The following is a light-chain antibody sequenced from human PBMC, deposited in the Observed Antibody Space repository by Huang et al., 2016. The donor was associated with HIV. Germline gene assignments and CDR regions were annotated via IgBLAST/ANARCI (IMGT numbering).Light chain of an antibody. CDR2: AAS. Sequence: IQMTQIPSSLSASVGDRLTIPCRASQAIGIYLNWYQQKPGKAPTLLIYAASSLQGGVPSRFSGSESGTDFTLTISSLQPEDFATYYCQQSYSTPYTFGQGTKVEIK. V-gene: IGKV1-39*01. CDR1: QAIGIY. CDR3: QQSYSTPYT. J-gene: IGKJ2*01.